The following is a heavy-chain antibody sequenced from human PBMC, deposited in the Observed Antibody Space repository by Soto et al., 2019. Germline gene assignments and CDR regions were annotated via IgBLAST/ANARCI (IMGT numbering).Heavy chain of an antibody. J-gene: IGHJ4*02. CDR1: GFTFSSYS. V-gene: IGHV3-21*01. CDR3: ARDWYRVPYYFDY. D-gene: IGHD1-20*01. CDR2: ISSSSSYI. Sequence: EVQLVESGGGLVKPGGSLRLSCAASGFTFSSYSMNWVRQAPGKGLEWVSSISSSSSYIYYADSVKGRFTISRDNAKNSLYLQMNSLRAEDTAVYYCARDWYRVPYYFDYWGQGTLVTVSS.